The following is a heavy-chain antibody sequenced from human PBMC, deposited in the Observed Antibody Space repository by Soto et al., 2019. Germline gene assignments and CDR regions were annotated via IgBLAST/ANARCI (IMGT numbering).Heavy chain of an antibody. CDR1: GYTFTSYA. D-gene: IGHD3-22*01. V-gene: IGHV1-3*01. CDR3: ARGDYYDIHDY. J-gene: IGHJ4*02. CDR2: INAGNGNT. Sequence: QVQLVQSGAEVKKPGASVKVSCKASGYTFTSYAMHWVRQAPGQRLEWMGWINAGNGNTKYSQKFQSRVTITRDTSASTAYMEVSSLRSEDTAVYYCARGDYYDIHDYWGQGTLVTVSS.